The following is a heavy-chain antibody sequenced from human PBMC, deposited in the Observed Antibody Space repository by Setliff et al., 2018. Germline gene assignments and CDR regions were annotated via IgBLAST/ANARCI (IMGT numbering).Heavy chain of an antibody. CDR2: IWPDGNTT. D-gene: IGHD6-19*01. V-gene: IGHV3-33*01. Sequence: GGSLRLSCATSGFTFSTHAMHWARQAPGKGLDWVAMIWPDGNTTYYADSVKGRFTVSRDNSKNTLYLQMNSLRVEDTAVYYCVTDPPFSGWSFDSWGQGTLVTVSS. J-gene: IGHJ4*02. CDR3: VTDPPFSGWSFDS. CDR1: GFTFSTHA.